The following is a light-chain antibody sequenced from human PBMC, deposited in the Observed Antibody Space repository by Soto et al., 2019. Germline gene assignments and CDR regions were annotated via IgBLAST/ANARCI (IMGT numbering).Light chain of an antibody. CDR1: QSITQSF. CDR3: QQYASSPLT. V-gene: IGKV3-20*01. Sequence: EIVLTQSPGTLSMSPGVRATLSCRASQSITQSFLAWYQQRPGQSPRLLIYGASNRAAGIPGRFSGSGSGTDFSLTISRLEPEDFAVYYCQQYASSPLTFGGGTKVEIK. J-gene: IGKJ4*01. CDR2: GAS.